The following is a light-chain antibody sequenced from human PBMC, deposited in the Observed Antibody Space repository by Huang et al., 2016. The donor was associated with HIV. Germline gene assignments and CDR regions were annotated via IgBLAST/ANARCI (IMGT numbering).Light chain of an antibody. CDR2: ATS. Sequence: EIVMTQSPDTLSVSPGERATLSCRARQSVRDKLAWYQQKPGQAPRLLLHATSTRAACVPARFSGMGSGTEFTLTISSLQSEDCGVYYCQQYESWPPLTFGGGTKVEIK. CDR1: QSVRDK. V-gene: IGKV3-15*01. CDR3: QQYESWPPLT. J-gene: IGKJ4*01.